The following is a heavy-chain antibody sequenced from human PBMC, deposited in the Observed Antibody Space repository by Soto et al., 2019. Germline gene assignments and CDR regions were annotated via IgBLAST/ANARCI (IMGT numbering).Heavy chain of an antibody. V-gene: IGHV1-46*01. D-gene: IGHD3-16*02. CDR2: ISPGGDAT. CDR3: HLIDNYDYIWGSYRNGVNWFDP. CDR1: GDSITNYF. Sequence: ASVKVSCKASGDSITNYFMHWVRQAPGQGLEWMGLISPGGDATAYTQKFQGRVTITRDTATSTAYMELSSLRSEDTAVYYCHLIDNYDYIWGSYRNGVNWFDPWGQGTLVTVSS. J-gene: IGHJ5*02.